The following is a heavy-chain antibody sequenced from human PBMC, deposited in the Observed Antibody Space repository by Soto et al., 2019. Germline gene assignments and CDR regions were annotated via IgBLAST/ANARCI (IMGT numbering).Heavy chain of an antibody. CDR1: GGSISSGGYY. D-gene: IGHD3-10*01. Sequence: SETLSLTCTVSGGSISSGGYYWSWIRQHPGKGLEWIGYIYYSGSTYYNPPIKRPVTTSVDTSNNQFSLKTSSVTAADTAVYYCARNMVRGVITDDYWGQGTLVTVSS. CDR2: IYYSGST. CDR3: ARNMVRGVITDDY. V-gene: IGHV4-31*01. J-gene: IGHJ4*02.